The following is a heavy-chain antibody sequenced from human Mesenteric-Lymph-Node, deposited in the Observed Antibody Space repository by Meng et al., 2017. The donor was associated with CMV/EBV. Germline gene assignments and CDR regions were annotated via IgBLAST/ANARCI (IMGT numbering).Heavy chain of an antibody. CDR2: IYWNDDK. Sequence: SGPTLVKPTQTLTLTCTFSGFSLSTSGVGVGWIRQPPGKALEWLALIYWNDDKRYSPSLKSRLTITKDTSKNQVVLTMTNMDPVDTATYYCAHRLHSVAAAVGRFHETVLGPFDPWGQGTLVTVSS. V-gene: IGHV2-5*01. CDR3: AHRLHSVAAAVGRFHETVLGPFDP. J-gene: IGHJ5*02. CDR1: GFSLSTSGVG. D-gene: IGHD6-13*01.